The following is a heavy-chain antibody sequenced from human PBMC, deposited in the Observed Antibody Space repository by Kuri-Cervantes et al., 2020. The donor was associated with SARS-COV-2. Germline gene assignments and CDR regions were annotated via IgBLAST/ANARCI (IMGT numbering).Heavy chain of an antibody. CDR3: ARDWGSGYSGGRGMDV. V-gene: IGHV3-30*03. D-gene: IGHD3-3*01. CDR2: ISHNGKNK. Sequence: LSLSCAASGFNFSRTNTHWVRQAPGKGVEWVAVISHNGKNKNCIASGKGRFTISRDNSQNTLYLHMKSLRSEDTAVYYCARDWGSGYSGGRGMDVWGQGTTVTVSS. J-gene: IGHJ6*02. CDR1: GFNFSRTN.